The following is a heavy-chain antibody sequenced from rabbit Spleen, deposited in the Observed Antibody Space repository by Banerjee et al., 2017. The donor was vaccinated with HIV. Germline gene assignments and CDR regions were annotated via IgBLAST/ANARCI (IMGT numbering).Heavy chain of an antibody. D-gene: IGHD6-1*01. V-gene: IGHV1S45*01. CDR1: GIDFTNYY. CDR2: IYAARGTT. J-gene: IGHJ4*01. CDR3: ARGAAYNRYDYYFNL. Sequence: QEQLTETGGGLVQPGGSLTLSCKASGIDFTNYYITWVRQAPGKGLEWIGIIYAARGTTDYASWVNGRFTISKTSSTTVTLQMTSLTVADTATYFCARGAAYNRYDYYFNLWGPGTLVTVS.